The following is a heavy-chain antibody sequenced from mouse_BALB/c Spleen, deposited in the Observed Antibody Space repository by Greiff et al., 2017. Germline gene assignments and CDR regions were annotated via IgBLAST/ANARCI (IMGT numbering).Heavy chain of an antibody. CDR1: GFTFSSFG. D-gene: IGHD1-1*01. Sequence: EVMLVESGGGLVQPGGSRKLSCAASGFTFSSFGMHWVRQAPEKGLEWVAYISSGSSTIYYADTVKGRFTISRDNPKNTLFLQMTSLRSEDTAMYYCARVTTRGYFDVWGAGTTVTVSS. CDR2: ISSGSSTI. CDR3: ARVTTRGYFDV. V-gene: IGHV5-17*02. J-gene: IGHJ1*01.